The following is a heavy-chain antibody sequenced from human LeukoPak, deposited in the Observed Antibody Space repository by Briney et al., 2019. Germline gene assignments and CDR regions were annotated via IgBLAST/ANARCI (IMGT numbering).Heavy chain of an antibody. Sequence: GSSVKVSCKASGGTFSSYAISWVRQAPGQGLEWMGGIIPIFGTANYAQKFQGRVTITADESMSTAYMGLSSLRSEDTAVYYCARGINGDYVLVDYWGQGTLVTVSS. V-gene: IGHV1-69*01. D-gene: IGHD4-17*01. CDR1: GGTFSSYA. CDR2: IIPIFGTA. J-gene: IGHJ4*02. CDR3: ARGINGDYVLVDY.